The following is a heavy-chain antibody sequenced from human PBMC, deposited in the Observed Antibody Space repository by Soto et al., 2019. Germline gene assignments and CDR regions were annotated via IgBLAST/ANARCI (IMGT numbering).Heavy chain of an antibody. CDR2: ISAYNGNT. CDR1: GYTFTSYG. V-gene: IGHV1-18*04. J-gene: IGHJ6*02. CDR3: ARVASYSSSWYGPYYYYGMDV. Sequence: ASVKVSCKASGYTFTSYGISWLRQAPGQGLEWMGWISAYNGNTNYAQKLQGRVTMTTDTSTSTAYMELRSLRSDDTAVYYCARVASYSSSWYGPYYYYGMDVWGQGTTVTVSS. D-gene: IGHD6-13*01.